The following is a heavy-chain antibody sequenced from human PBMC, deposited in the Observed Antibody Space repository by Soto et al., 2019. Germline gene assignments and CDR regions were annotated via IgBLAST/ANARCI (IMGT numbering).Heavy chain of an antibody. CDR3: ARDIGGMDI. CDR2: INAGNGNT. J-gene: IGHJ3*02. Sequence: QVQLVQSGAEVKKPGASVKVSCKASGYTFISYAMHWVRQAPGQRLEWMGWINAGNGNTKYSQTFQGRVTITRDKSASTAYMELSSLRSEDTALYYCARDIGGMDIWGQGTKVTVSS. D-gene: IGHD3-10*01. CDR1: GYTFISYA. V-gene: IGHV1-3*01.